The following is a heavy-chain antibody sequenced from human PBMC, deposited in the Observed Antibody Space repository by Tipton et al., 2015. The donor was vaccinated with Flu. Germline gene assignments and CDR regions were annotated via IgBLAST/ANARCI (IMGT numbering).Heavy chain of an antibody. Sequence: TLSLTCAVYGGSFSGYYWSWIRQPPGKGLEWIGEINHSGSTNYNPSLKSRVTISVDTSKNQFSLKLSSVTAADTAVYYCARMSGTYGPKNYFDYWGQGTPVTVPS. V-gene: IGHV4-34*01. CDR3: ARMSGTYGPKNYFDY. CDR1: GGSFSGYY. D-gene: IGHD1-26*01. CDR2: INHSGST. J-gene: IGHJ4*02.